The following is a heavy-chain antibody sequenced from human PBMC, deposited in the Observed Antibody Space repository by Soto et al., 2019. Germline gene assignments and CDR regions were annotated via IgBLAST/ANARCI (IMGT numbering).Heavy chain of an antibody. CDR1: GFTFSTYA. D-gene: IGHD3-22*01. Sequence: LRLSCAASGFTFSTYAMSWVRQAPGKGLELLSAISGRGGHTYYADSVKGRFTLSRDNSDNTLYLQMNSLRAEDTAIYYCAKELIVRNPPIDSWGQGTLVTVSS. J-gene: IGHJ4*02. CDR2: ISGRGGHT. V-gene: IGHV3-23*01. CDR3: AKELIVRNPPIDS.